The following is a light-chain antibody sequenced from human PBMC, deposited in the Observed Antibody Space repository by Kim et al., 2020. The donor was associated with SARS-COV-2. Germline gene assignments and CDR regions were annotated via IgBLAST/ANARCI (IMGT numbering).Light chain of an antibody. V-gene: IGLV3-19*01. J-gene: IGLJ3*02. Sequence: SSELTQDPAVSVALGQTVRITCQGDSLRSYYASWYQQKPGQAPVLVIYGKNNRPSGIPDRFSGSSSGNTASLTITGAQAEDEADYYCNSRDSSAKRGWVF. CDR1: SLRSYY. CDR2: GKN. CDR3: NSRDSSAKRGWV.